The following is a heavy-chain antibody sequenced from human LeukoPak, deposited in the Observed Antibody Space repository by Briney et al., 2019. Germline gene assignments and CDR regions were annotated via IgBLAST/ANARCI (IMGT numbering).Heavy chain of an antibody. Sequence: GESLKISCKGSGYSFTNYWIAWVRQMPGRGLEWRGIIYPGDSNTRYSPSFQGQVTISADKSISAAYLQWSSLRASDTAMYYCARGFGEHYTMDVWGQGTTVTVSS. D-gene: IGHD3-10*01. J-gene: IGHJ6*02. V-gene: IGHV5-51*01. CDR1: GYSFTNYW. CDR2: IYPGDSNT. CDR3: ARGFGEHYTMDV.